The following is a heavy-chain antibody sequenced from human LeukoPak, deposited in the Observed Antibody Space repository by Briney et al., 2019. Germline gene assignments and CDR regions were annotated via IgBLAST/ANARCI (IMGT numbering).Heavy chain of an antibody. CDR3: ASSGSYRFDY. CDR2: IYSGGST. D-gene: IGHD1-26*01. J-gene: IGHJ4*02. V-gene: IGHV3-53*01. Sequence: GGSLRLSCAASGFTVSSNYMSWVRQAPGKGLEWVSIIYSGGSTYYADSVKGRFTVSRDNAKNSLYLQMNSLRDEDTAVYYCASSGSYRFDYWGQGTLVTVSS. CDR1: GFTVSSNY.